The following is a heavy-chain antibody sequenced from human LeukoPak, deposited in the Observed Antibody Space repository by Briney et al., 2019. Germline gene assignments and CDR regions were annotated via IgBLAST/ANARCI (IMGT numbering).Heavy chain of an antibody. CDR3: AKDRSCTNDICHGDFDY. CDR1: GFTFSSYA. Sequence: GGSLRLSCAASGFTFSSYAVSWVRQAPGKGLEWASSISGSGGSTYSADSVKGRFTISRDNSKNTLYLQMNSLRAEDTALYYCAKDRSCTNDICHGDFDYWGQGTLVTVSS. D-gene: IGHD2-8*01. J-gene: IGHJ4*02. V-gene: IGHV3-23*01. CDR2: ISGSGGST.